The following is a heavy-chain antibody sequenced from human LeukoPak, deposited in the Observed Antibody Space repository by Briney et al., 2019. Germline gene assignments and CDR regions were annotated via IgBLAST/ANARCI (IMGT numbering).Heavy chain of an antibody. D-gene: IGHD2-2*01. V-gene: IGHV3-7*03. CDR1: GFTFSSYW. J-gene: IGHJ5*02. Sequence: SGGSLRLSCALSGFTFSSYWMSCVRQAPGEGVEWVANIKQDGGEKYYVDSVKGRFTVSRDNAKNSLYLQMNSLRAEDTAVYYCARIRYQLQTDNWFDPWGQGTLVTVSS. CDR2: IKQDGGEK. CDR3: ARIRYQLQTDNWFDP.